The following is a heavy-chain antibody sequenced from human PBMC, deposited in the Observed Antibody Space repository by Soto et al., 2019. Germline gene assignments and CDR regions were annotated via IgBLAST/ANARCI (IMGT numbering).Heavy chain of an antibody. CDR1: GFTFSSSE. V-gene: IGHV3-48*03. D-gene: IGHD1-26*01. J-gene: IGHJ3*01. Sequence: EVQLVESGGGLVQPGGSLRFSCAVSGFTFSSSEMYWVRQAPGKGLEWISYIHPSGQPIFYADSVKGRFTISRDNANNSLFLQMNSLRAEDTAVYYCARRASRWGQGTMVTVSS. CDR3: ARRASR. CDR2: IHPSGQPI.